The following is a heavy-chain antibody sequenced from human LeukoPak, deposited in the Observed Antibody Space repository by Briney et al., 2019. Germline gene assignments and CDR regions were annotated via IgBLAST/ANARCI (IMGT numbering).Heavy chain of an antibody. CDR2: ISAYNGNT. CDR1: GYTFTSYG. CDR3: ARSISIIVGATEDY. J-gene: IGHJ4*02. V-gene: IGHV1-18*01. Sequence: AASVKVSCKASGYTFTSYGISWVRQAPGQGLEWMGWISAYNGNTNYAQKLQGRVTMTTDTSTSTAYMELRSLRSDDTAVYYCARSISIIVGATEDYWGQGTLVTVSS. D-gene: IGHD1-26*01.